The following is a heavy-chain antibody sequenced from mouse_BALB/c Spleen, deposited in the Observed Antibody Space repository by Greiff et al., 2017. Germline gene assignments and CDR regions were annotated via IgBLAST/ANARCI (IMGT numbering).Heavy chain of an antibody. CDR3: ARYAIATVVATN. Sequence: VHVKQSGPELMKPGASVKISCKASGYTFTSYYMHWVKQSHGKSLEWIGYIDPFNGGTSYNQKFKGKATLTVDKSSSTAYMHLSSLTSEDSAVYYCARYAIATVVATNWGQGTTLTVSS. V-gene: IGHV1S135*01. D-gene: IGHD1-1*01. CDR2: IDPFNGGT. J-gene: IGHJ2*01. CDR1: GYTFTSYY.